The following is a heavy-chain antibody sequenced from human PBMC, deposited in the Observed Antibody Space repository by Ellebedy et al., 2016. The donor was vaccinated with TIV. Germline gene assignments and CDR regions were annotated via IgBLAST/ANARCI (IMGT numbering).Heavy chain of an antibody. CDR3: ARMDHRGSGWYFDY. Sequence: GGSLRLSXAASGFTFSSYAMHWVRQAPGKGLEWVAVISYDGSNKYYADSVKGRFTISRDNSKNSLYLQMNSLRAEDTAVYYCARMDHRGSGWYFDYWGQGTLVTVSS. CDR1: GFTFSSYA. V-gene: IGHV3-30*04. J-gene: IGHJ4*02. D-gene: IGHD6-19*01. CDR2: ISYDGSNK.